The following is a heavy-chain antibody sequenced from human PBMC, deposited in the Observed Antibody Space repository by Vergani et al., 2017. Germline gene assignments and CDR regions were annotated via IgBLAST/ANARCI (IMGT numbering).Heavy chain of an antibody. CDR1: GYTFTSYG. D-gene: IGHD3-16*01. CDR3: ARHPPVATGNTYGGYDY. J-gene: IGHJ4*02. V-gene: IGHV5-10-1*01. CDR2: IDPSDSYT. Sequence: VQLVQSGAEVKKPGASVKVSCKASGYTFTSYGISWVRQMPGKGLEWMGRIDPSDSYTNYSPSFQGHVTISADKSISTAYLQWSSLKASDTALYYCARHPPVATGNTYGGYDYWGRGTLVTVSS.